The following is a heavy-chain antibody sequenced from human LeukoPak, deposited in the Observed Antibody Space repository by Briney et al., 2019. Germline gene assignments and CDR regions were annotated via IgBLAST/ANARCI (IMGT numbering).Heavy chain of an antibody. Sequence: GGSLRLSCAASGFTFSSYSMNWVRQAPGKGLEWVSYISSSSSTIYYADSVKGRFTISRDNAKNSLYLQMNSLRAEDTAVYYCARGSRYGDYVGPFDYWGQGTLVTVSS. D-gene: IGHD4-17*01. J-gene: IGHJ4*02. V-gene: IGHV3-48*04. CDR2: ISSSSSTI. CDR1: GFTFSSYS. CDR3: ARGSRYGDYVGPFDY.